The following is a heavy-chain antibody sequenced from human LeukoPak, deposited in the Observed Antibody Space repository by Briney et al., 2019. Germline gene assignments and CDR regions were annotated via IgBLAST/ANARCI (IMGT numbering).Heavy chain of an antibody. J-gene: IGHJ4*02. V-gene: IGHV3-23*01. CDR2: ISGSGGST. CDR3: ARDRSSSWYYFDFDY. Sequence: GGSLRLSCAASGFTFSSYAMSWVRQAPGKGLEWVSAISGSGGSTYYADSVKGRFTISRDNSRNTLYLQMNSLRAEDTAVYYCARDRSSSWYYFDFDYWGQGTLVTVSS. CDR1: GFTFSSYA. D-gene: IGHD6-13*01.